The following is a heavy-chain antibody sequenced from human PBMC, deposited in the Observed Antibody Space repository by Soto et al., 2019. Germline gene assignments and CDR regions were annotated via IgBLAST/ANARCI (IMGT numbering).Heavy chain of an antibody. CDR1: GDSVSSNSAA. D-gene: IGHD6-19*01. V-gene: IGHV6-1*01. CDR2: TYYRSKWYN. CDR3: AREGIAVAGSLMGHYGMDV. J-gene: IGHJ6*02. Sequence: SQPLSLTCAISGDSVSSNSAAWNWIRQSPSRGLEWLGRTYYRSKWYNDYAVSVKSRITINPDTSKNQFSLQLNSVTPEDTAVYYCAREGIAVAGSLMGHYGMDVWGQGTTVTVSS.